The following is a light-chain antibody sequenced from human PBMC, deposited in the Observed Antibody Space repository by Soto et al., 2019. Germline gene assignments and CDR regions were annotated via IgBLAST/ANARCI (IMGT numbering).Light chain of an antibody. CDR1: QSVSSS. V-gene: IGKV3-15*01. CDR2: GAS. CDR3: QQYNNWWT. J-gene: IGKJ1*01. Sequence: EIMLTQSPGTLSVSPGERATLSCRASQSVSSSLAWYQQKPGQAPRLLIYGASTRATGIPARFSGSGSGTEFTLTINSLQSEDFAVYYCQQYNNWWTFGQGTKVDI.